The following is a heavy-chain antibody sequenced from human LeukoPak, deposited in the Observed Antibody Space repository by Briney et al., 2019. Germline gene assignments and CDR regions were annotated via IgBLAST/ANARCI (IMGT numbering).Heavy chain of an antibody. V-gene: IGHV3-48*01. D-gene: IGHD3-3*01. J-gene: IGHJ4*02. CDR2: ISSSSSTM. CDR3: ARDYDFWSGYYTGIFDF. CDR1: GFTFSSYS. Sequence: GGSLRLSCEASGFTFSSYSMNWVRQAPGKGLEWVSYISSSSSTMYYADSVKGRFTISRDNAKNSLYLQMNSLRAEDTAVYYCARDYDFWSGYYTGIFDFWGQGTLVTVSS.